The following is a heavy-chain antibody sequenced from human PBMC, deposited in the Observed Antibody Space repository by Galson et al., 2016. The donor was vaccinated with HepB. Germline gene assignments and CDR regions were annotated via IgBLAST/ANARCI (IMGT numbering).Heavy chain of an antibody. J-gene: IGHJ2*01. CDR1: GDSNKVHY. CDR2: VHSSGSS. Sequence: SETLSLTCTVSGDSNKVHYRSWIRQPPGKGLEWIGYVHSSGSSFYNPSLRRRVTISVDTSKNHFSLKLDSVTAADTAVYYCARGTLSCTGNSCFYQYLDLWGRGILVSVSS. V-gene: IGHV4-59*11. CDR3: ARGTLSCTGNSCFYQYLDL. D-gene: IGHD5-18*01.